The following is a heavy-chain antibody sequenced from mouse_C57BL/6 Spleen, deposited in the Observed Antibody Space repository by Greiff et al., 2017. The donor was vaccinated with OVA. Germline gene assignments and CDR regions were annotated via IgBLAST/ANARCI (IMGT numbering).Heavy chain of an antibody. Sequence: EVKLVESGEGLVKPGGSLKLSCAASGFTFSSYAMSWVRQTPEKRLEWVAYISSGGDYIYYADTVKGRFTISRDNARNTLYLQMSSLKSEDTAMYYCTRGDYDYYYAMDYWGQGTSVTVSS. J-gene: IGHJ4*01. D-gene: IGHD2-4*01. CDR1: GFTFSSYA. V-gene: IGHV5-9-1*02. CDR2: ISSGGDYI. CDR3: TRGDYDYYYAMDY.